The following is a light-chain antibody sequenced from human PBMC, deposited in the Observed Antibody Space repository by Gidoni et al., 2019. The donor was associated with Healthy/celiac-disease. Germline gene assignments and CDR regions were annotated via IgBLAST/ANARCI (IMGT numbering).Light chain of an antibody. V-gene: IGLV3-1*01. CDR1: KLGDKY. CDR2: QDS. CDR3: QAWDSSTVV. J-gene: IGLJ2*01. Sequence: YELTSPPSVSVSPGQTASITCSGDKLGDKYACWYQQKPGQSPVLVIYQDSKRPSGIPERFSGSNSGNTATLTISGTQAMDEADYYCQAWDSSTVVFGGGTKLTVL.